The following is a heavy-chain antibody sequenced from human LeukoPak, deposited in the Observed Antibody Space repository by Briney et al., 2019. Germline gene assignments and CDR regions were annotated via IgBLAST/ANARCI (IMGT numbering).Heavy chain of an antibody. CDR3: ARVASSGSLYCYYYYMDV. D-gene: IGHD6-19*01. J-gene: IGHJ6*03. Sequence: ASVKVSCKASGYTFTSYDINWVRQATGQGLEWMGWMNPNSGNTGYAQKFQGRVTMTRNTSISTAYMELSSLRSEDTAVYYCARVASSGSLYCYYYYMDVWGKGTTVTVSS. CDR1: GYTFTSYD. V-gene: IGHV1-8*01. CDR2: MNPNSGNT.